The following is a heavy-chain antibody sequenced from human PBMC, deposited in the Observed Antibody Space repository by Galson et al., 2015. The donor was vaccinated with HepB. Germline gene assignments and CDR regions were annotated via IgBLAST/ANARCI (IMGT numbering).Heavy chain of an antibody. V-gene: IGHV3-7*01. CDR1: GFTFSSYW. J-gene: IGHJ4*02. Sequence: SLRLSCAASGFTFSSYWMSWVRQAPGKGLEWVANIKQDGSEKYYVDSVKGRFTISRDNAKNSLYLQMNSLRAEDTAVYYCASGTRGSGWYGESFFDYWGQGTLVAVSS. D-gene: IGHD6-19*01. CDR2: IKQDGSEK. CDR3: ASGTRGSGWYGESFFDY.